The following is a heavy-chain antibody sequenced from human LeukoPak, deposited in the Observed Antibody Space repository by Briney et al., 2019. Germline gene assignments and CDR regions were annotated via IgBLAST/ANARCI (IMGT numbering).Heavy chain of an antibody. D-gene: IGHD5-18*01. V-gene: IGHV3-64*01. J-gene: IGHJ4*02. Sequence: PGGSLRHSCAASGFTFSSYAMHWVRQAPGKGLEYVSAISSNGGSSYYANSVKGRFTISRDNSKNTLYLQMGSLRAEDMAVYYCARFVDTAVDWGQGTLVTVSS. CDR2: ISSNGGSS. CDR1: GFTFSSYA. CDR3: ARFVDTAVD.